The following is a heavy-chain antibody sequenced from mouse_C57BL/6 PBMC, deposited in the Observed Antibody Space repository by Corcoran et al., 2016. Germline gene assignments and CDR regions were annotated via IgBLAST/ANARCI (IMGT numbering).Heavy chain of an antibody. CDR1: GYTFTDYY. D-gene: IGHD2-1*01. J-gene: IGHJ3*01. CDR2: INPNNGGT. V-gene: IGHV1-26*01. Sequence: EVQLQQSGTELVQTGASVKISCKASGYTFTDYYMNWVKQSHGKSLEWIGDINPNNGGTSYNQKFKGKATLTVDKSSSTAYMELRSLTSEDSAVYYCARGNYWGQCTLVTVSA. CDR3: ARGNY.